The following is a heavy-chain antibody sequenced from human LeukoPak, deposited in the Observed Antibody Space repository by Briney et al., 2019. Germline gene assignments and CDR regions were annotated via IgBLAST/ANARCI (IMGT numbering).Heavy chain of an antibody. V-gene: IGHV4-59*01. CDR1: GGSISSYY. CDR3: ARSGYLEWLFYDS. Sequence: PSETLSLTCTVSGGSISSYYWSWIRQPPGKGLEWLGYIYYTGIANYTPSLRSRLAMSVDTSNNQVSLRLRSVTAADTAVYYCARSGYLEWLFYDSWATEPWSPSPQ. CDR2: IYYTGIA. J-gene: IGHJ5*01. D-gene: IGHD3-3*01.